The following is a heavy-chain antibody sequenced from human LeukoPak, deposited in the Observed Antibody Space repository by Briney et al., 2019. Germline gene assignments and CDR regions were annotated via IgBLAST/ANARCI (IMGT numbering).Heavy chain of an antibody. CDR2: INPNSGGT. J-gene: IGHJ2*01. V-gene: IGHV1-2*04. Sequence: GASVKVSCTASGYTFTGYYMHWVRQAPGQGLEWMGRINPNSGGTNYAQKFQGWVTMTRDTSISTAYMELSRLRSDDTAVYYCARGSSSSGPDWYFDLWGRGTLVTVSS. D-gene: IGHD6-19*01. CDR3: ARGSSSSGPDWYFDL. CDR1: GYTFTGYY.